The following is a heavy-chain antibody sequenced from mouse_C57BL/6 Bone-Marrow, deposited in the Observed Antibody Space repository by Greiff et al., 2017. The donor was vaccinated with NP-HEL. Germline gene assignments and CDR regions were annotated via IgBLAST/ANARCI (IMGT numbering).Heavy chain of an antibody. CDR1: GYTFTSYG. V-gene: IGHV1-81*01. Sequence: QVQLKESGAELARPGASVKLSCKASGYTFTSYGISWVKQRTGQGLEWIGEIYPRSGNTYYNEKFKGKATLTADKSSSTAYMELRSLTSEDSAVYFCARSGWLLSFDYWGQGTSVTVSS. D-gene: IGHD2-3*01. CDR2: IYPRSGNT. J-gene: IGHJ4*01. CDR3: ARSGWLLSFDY.